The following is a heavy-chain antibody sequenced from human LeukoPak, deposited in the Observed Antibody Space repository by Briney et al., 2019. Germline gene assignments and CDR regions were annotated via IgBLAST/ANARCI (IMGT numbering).Heavy chain of an antibody. CDR2: IYHSGSA. Sequence: SETLSLTXAVSGYSISSGYYWGWIRQPPGKRLEWIGSIYHSGSAYYNPSLKSRVTISVDTSKNQFSLKLSSVTAADTAVYYCASAWWVAGGYFDYWGQGTLVTVSS. D-gene: IGHD2-15*01. CDR1: GYSISSGYY. J-gene: IGHJ4*02. V-gene: IGHV4-38-2*01. CDR3: ASAWWVAGGYFDY.